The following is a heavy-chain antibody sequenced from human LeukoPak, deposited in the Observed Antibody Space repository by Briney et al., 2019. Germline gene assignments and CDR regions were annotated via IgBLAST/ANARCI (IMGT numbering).Heavy chain of an antibody. D-gene: IGHD2/OR15-2a*01. J-gene: IGHJ3*02. CDR2: INHSGST. V-gene: IGHV4-34*01. CDR3: ARFYDAFDI. Sequence: PSETLSLTCAVYGGSFSGYYWSWIRQPPGKGLGWIGEINHSGSTNYNPSLKSRVTISVDTSKNQFSLKLSSVTAADTAVYYCARFYDAFDIWGQGTMVTVSS. CDR1: GGSFSGYY.